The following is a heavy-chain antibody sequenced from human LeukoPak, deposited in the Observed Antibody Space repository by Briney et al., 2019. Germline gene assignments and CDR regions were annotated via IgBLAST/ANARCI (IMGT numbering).Heavy chain of an antibody. D-gene: IGHD3-3*01. CDR2: ISSSSSTI. Sequence: GGSLRLSCAASGFTFSSYSMNWVRQAPGKGLEWVSYISSSSSTIYYADSVKGRFTISRDNAKNSLYLQMNSLRAEDTAVYYCATGFYGGDAFDIWGQGTMVTVSS. V-gene: IGHV3-48*01. CDR3: ATGFYGGDAFDI. J-gene: IGHJ3*02. CDR1: GFTFSSYS.